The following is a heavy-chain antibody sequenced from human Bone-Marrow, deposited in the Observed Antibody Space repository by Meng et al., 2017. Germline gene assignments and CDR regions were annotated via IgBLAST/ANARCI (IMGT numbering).Heavy chain of an antibody. CDR3: ARDEDISAAGYLLGDF. V-gene: IGHV1-2*06. CDR2: IDPKSDNT. D-gene: IGHD6-13*01. Sequence: QGQLLQSGPGVKRPGASVKVFCKSSGYTFAAYWIQWVRQAPGQGLEWMGRIDPKSDNTHYAQKFQGRVTMTRDTSISTAYMELSGLRSDDTAVYYCARDEDISAAGYLLGDFWGQGTLVTVSS. CDR1: GYTFAAYW. J-gene: IGHJ4*02.